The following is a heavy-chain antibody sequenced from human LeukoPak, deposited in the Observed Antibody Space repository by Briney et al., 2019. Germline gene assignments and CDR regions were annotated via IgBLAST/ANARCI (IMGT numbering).Heavy chain of an antibody. CDR2: MNPNSGNT. V-gene: IGHV1-8*01. Sequence: ASVKVSCKASGHTSTSYDINWVRQATGQGLEWMGWMNPNSGNTGYAQKFQGRVTMTRNTSISTAYMELSSLRSEDTAVYSCARIKRGYSYGNFDYWGQGTLVTVSA. CDR1: GHTSTSYD. D-gene: IGHD5-18*01. J-gene: IGHJ4*02. CDR3: ARIKRGYSYGNFDY.